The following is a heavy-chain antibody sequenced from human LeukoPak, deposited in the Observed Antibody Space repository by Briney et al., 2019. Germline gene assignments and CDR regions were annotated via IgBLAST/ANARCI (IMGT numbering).Heavy chain of an antibody. CDR2: INPRGGST. D-gene: IGHD4-11*01. V-gene: IGHV1-46*03. Sequence: ASVTVSCKASGYTFTSYYLHWVRQPPGQGVEWMGIINPRGGSTSYAQKFQGRVTMTRDTSTSTVYMELSSLTSEDTAVHYCARVSRYSNYFDYCGPGNLVTVSS. J-gene: IGHJ4*02. CDR1: GYTFTSYY. CDR3: ARVSRYSNYFDY.